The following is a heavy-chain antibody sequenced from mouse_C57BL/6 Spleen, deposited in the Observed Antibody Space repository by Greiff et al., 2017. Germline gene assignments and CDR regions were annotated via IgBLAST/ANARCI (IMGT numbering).Heavy chain of an antibody. CDR1: GYTFTDYY. Sequence: VQLQQSGPELVKPGASVKISCKASGYTFTDYYMNWVKQSHGKSLEWIGDINPNNGGTSYNQKFKGKATLTVDKSSSTAYMERRSLTSEDSAVYYCARDGYYEVWGTGTTVTVSS. V-gene: IGHV1-26*01. J-gene: IGHJ1*03. CDR3: ARDGYYEV. CDR2: INPNNGGT.